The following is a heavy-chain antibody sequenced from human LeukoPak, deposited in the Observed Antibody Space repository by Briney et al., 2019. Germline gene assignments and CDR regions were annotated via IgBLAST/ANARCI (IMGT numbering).Heavy chain of an antibody. CDR3: ARELTIGYSSSWYFDY. V-gene: IGHV1-69*04. J-gene: IGHJ4*02. CDR2: IIPILGIA. D-gene: IGHD6-13*01. Sequence: GASVKVSCKASGGTSSSYAISWVRQAPGQGLEWMGRIIPILGIANYAQKFQGRVTITADKSTSTAYMELSSLRSEDTAVYYCARELTIGYSSSWYFDYWGQGTLVTVSS. CDR1: GGTSSSYA.